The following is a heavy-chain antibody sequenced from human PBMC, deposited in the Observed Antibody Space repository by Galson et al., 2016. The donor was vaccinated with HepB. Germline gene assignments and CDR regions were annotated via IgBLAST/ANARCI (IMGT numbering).Heavy chain of an antibody. CDR3: ATRDDLSRGF. V-gene: IGHV3-48*03. D-gene: IGHD5-24*01. CDR1: GFIFSSYE. Sequence: SLRLSCADSGFIFSSYEINWVRQAPGKGLEWVSYINSGGNIKYYADSVKGRFTISRDNAKNSVYMQMNSVRAEDTGVYYCATRDDLSRGFWGQGTLGTVSS. CDR2: INSGGNIK. J-gene: IGHJ4*02.